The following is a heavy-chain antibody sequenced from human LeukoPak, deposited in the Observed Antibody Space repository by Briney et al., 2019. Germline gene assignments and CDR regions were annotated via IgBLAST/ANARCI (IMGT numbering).Heavy chain of an antibody. CDR3: AKALTIGLFHYYYMDV. V-gene: IGHV3-30-3*01. CDR1: GFTFSSYA. D-gene: IGHD3-9*01. J-gene: IGHJ6*03. Sequence: PGGSLRLSCAASGFTFSSYAMHWVRQAPGKGLEWVAVISYDGSNKYYADSVKGRFTISRDNSKNTLYLQMNSLRAEDTAVYYCAKALTIGLFHYYYMDVWGKGTTVTVAS. CDR2: ISYDGSNK.